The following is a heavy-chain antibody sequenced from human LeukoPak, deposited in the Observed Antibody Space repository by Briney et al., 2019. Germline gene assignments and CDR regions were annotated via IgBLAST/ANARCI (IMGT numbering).Heavy chain of an antibody. J-gene: IGHJ4*02. Sequence: GGSLRLSCAASGLTFSDYYMSWFRQDPGKGLEWVSYISSSSSHTNYADSVKGRFTISRDNAKNSLFLQMNSLRAEDTAVYYCVKDKTGDYSFEYWGQGTLVTVSS. CDR2: ISSSSSHT. D-gene: IGHD7-27*01. CDR1: GLTFSDYY. CDR3: VKDKTGDYSFEY. V-gene: IGHV3-11*06.